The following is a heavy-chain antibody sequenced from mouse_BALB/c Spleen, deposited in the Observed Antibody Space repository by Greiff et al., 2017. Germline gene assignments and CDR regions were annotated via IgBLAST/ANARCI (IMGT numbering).Heavy chain of an antibody. CDR3: AREYDYGDYAMDY. V-gene: IGHV1-18*01. D-gene: IGHD2-4*01. J-gene: IGHJ4*01. Sequence: VQLQQSGPELVKPGASVKIPCKASGYTFTDYNMDWVKQSHGKSLEWIGDINPNNGGTIYNQKFKGKATLNVDKSSNTAYMQLSSLTSEDSAVYYCAREYDYGDYAMDYWGQGTSVTVSS. CDR1: GYTFTDYN. CDR2: INPNNGGT.